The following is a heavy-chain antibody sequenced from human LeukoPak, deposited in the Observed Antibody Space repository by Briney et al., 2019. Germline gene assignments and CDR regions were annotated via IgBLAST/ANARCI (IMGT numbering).Heavy chain of an antibody. Sequence: SESLSLTCTVSGGSISSYYWSGIRRPAGKGLEWIGRIYTSGSTNYNPSLKSRVTMSVDTSKNQFSLKLSSVTAADTAVYSCAREGSYYDILTGYYYGYFDYWGQGTLVTVSS. CDR1: GGSISSYY. CDR3: AREGSYYDILTGYYYGYFDY. D-gene: IGHD3-9*01. V-gene: IGHV4-4*07. CDR2: IYTSGST. J-gene: IGHJ4*02.